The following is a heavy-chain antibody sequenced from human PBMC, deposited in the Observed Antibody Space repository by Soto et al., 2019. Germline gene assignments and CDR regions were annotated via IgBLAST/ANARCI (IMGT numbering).Heavy chain of an antibody. CDR3: AYGGSCDY. CDR1: GFSFNTYE. J-gene: IGHJ4*02. V-gene: IGHV3-48*03. D-gene: IGHD1-26*01. Sequence: EVQLVESGGGLVQPGGSLRLSCAASGFSFNTYEMNWVRQAPGKGLEWVSYISSSGSTIYYADTVKGRFTVSRDNGKNSLYLQMNSLRAEDTAVYYCAYGGSCDYWGQGTQVTVSS. CDR2: ISSSGSTI.